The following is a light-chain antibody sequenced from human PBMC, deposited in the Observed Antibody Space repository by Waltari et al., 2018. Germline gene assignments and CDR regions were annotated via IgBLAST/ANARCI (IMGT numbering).Light chain of an antibody. V-gene: IGKV3-20*01. Sequence: EIVLTQSPGTLSLSPGERATLSCSASQTIRGSLAWYQQKPGQAPRLLIYGASSRAAGIPDRFSGSGSGTDFSLTISRLEPEDFAVYYCQHYVRLPATFGRGTKVEIK. CDR1: QTIRGS. J-gene: IGKJ1*01. CDR3: QHYVRLPAT. CDR2: GAS.